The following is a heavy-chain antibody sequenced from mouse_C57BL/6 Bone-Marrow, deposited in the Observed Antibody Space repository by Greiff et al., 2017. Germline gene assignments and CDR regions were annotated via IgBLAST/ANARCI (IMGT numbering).Heavy chain of an antibody. D-gene: IGHD2-3*01. J-gene: IGHJ2*01. CDR2: ISYSGST. CDR3: SLYDGYLYYFDY. CDR1: GYSITSGYD. V-gene: IGHV3-1*01. Sequence: EVQLQESGPGMVKPSQSLSLTCTVTGYSITSGYDWHWIRHFPGNKLEWMGYISYSGSTNYNPSLKSRISITHDTSKNHFFLTLNSVTTEDTATYYCSLYDGYLYYFDYWGQGTTLTVSS.